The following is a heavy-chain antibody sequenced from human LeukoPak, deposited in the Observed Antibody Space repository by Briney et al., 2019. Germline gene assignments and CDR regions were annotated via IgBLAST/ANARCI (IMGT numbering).Heavy chain of an antibody. J-gene: IGHJ5*02. D-gene: IGHD3-3*01. CDR1: GYTLTELS. Sequence: ASVKVSCKVSGYTLTELSMHWVRQAPGKGLEWMGGFDPEDGETIYAQKFQGRVTMTEDTSTDTAYMELSSLRSEDTAVYYCATLMYVTIFGVVITYNWFDPWGQGTLVTVSS. CDR2: FDPEDGET. CDR3: ATLMYVTIFGVVITYNWFDP. V-gene: IGHV1-24*01.